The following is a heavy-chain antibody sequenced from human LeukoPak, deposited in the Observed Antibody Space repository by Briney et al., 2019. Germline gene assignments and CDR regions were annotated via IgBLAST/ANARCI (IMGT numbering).Heavy chain of an antibody. CDR3: ARRLEYSGSKGVFDY. D-gene: IGHD1-26*01. J-gene: IGHJ4*02. V-gene: IGHV3-66*01. CDR1: GLTVSNKY. CDR2: IYSGGYT. Sequence: GGSLRLSCAASGLTVSNKYMTWVRQAPGQGLAWVSIIYSGGYTDYADSVKGRFTISRDNSKNTLYLQMHSLRAEDTAVYYCARRLEYSGSKGVFDYWGQGTLVTGSS.